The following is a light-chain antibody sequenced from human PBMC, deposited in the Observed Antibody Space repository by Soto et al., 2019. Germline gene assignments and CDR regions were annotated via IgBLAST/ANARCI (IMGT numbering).Light chain of an antibody. CDR1: QSISAN. CDR2: GAS. J-gene: IGKJ2*01. CDR3: QQYNTWYT. V-gene: IGKV3-15*01. Sequence: EIVMTQSPATLSVSPGERATLSCRASQSISANLAWYQQKPGQALRLLIYGASTRATGIPARFSGGGFGTEFTLTISSLQSEDFAVYYCQQYNTWYTFGQGTKLDIK.